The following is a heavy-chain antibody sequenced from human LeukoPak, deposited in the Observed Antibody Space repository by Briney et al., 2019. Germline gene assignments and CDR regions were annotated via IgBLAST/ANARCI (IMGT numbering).Heavy chain of an antibody. D-gene: IGHD6-19*01. CDR2: IYYSGST. V-gene: IGHV4-59*06. Sequence: SETLSLTCTVSGGSISSYYWSWIRQPPGKGLEWIGYIYYSGSTYYNPSLKSRVTISVDTSKNQFSLKLSSVTAADTAVYYCARDTLSSGWYGGHAFDIWGQGTMVTVSS. CDR1: GGSISSYY. J-gene: IGHJ3*02. CDR3: ARDTLSSGWYGGHAFDI.